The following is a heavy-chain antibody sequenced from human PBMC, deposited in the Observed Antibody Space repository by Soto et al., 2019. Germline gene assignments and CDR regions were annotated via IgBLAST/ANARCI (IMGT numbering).Heavy chain of an antibody. Sequence: SETLSLTCAVYGGSFSGYYWSWIRQPPGKGLEWIGEINHSGSTNYNPSLKSRVTISVDTSKNQFSLKLSSVTAADTAVYYCSIGLLRSYSGSYGPPKFDPWGQGTLVTVSS. J-gene: IGHJ5*02. D-gene: IGHD1-26*01. CDR3: SIGLLRSYSGSYGPPKFDP. CDR1: GGSFSGYY. V-gene: IGHV4-34*01. CDR2: INHSGST.